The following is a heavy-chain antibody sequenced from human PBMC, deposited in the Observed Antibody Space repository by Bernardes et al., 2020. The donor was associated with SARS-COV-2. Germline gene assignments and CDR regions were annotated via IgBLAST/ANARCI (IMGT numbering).Heavy chain of an antibody. CDR3: AKHYYSNYEEYFDY. D-gene: IGHD4-4*01. J-gene: IGHJ4*02. CDR1: GFTFSSYA. CDR2: ITGSGGST. Sequence: GSLRLSCSASGFTFSSYAMTWVRQAPGQGLEWVSTITGSGGSTYYADYVKGRFTISRDNSKNTLYLQMNSLRAEDTAVYYCAKHYYSNYEEYFDYWGQGTLVTVSS. V-gene: IGHV3-23*01.